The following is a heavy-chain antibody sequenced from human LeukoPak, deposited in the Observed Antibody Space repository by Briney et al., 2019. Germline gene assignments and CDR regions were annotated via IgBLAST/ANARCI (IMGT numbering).Heavy chain of an antibody. CDR1: GGSISSGGYY. V-gene: IGHV4-30-2*01. D-gene: IGHD3-3*01. CDR2: IYHSGST. J-gene: IGHJ5*02. Sequence: SETLSLTCTVSGGSISSGGYYWSWIRQPPGKGLEWIGYIYHSGSTYYNPSLKSRVTISVDRSKNQFSLKLSSVTAADTSVYYCARYPRITIFGGFPGPWGQGTLVTVSS. CDR3: ARYPRITIFGGFPGP.